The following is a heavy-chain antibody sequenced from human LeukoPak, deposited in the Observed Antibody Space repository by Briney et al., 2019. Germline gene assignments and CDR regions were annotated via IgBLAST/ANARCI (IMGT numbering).Heavy chain of an antibody. Sequence: PSETLSLTCTVSGGSISSYYWSWIRQPPGKGLEWIGYIYYSGSTNYNPSLKSRVTISVDTSKNQFSLKLSSVTAADTAVYYCARFGPDMLTGYFDYWGQGTLVTVSS. D-gene: IGHD3-9*01. CDR1: GGSISSYY. CDR3: ARFGPDMLTGYFDY. V-gene: IGHV4-59*01. CDR2: IYYSGST. J-gene: IGHJ4*02.